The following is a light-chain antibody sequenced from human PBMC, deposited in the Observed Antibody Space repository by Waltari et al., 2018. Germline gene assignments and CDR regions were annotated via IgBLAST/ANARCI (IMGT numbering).Light chain of an antibody. CDR2: SND. CDR1: SSNIGAGYD. CDR3: QSYDSSLSGVV. Sequence: QSVLTQPSSVSGAPGQRVTISCTGSSSNIGAGYDLNWYQQLPETAPKLLIYSNDNRPSGVPDRFSGSKSGTSASLAITGLQAEDEADYYCQSYDSSLSGVVFGGGTKLTVL. J-gene: IGLJ2*01. V-gene: IGLV1-40*01.